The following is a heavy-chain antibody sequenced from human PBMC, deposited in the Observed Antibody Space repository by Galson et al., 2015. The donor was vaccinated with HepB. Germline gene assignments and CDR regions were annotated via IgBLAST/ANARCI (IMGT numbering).Heavy chain of an antibody. V-gene: IGHV1-18*01. Sequence: SVKVSCKASGYTFTSYGITWVRQAPGQGLEWMGWISANNGNTNYAQKLQGRVTMTTDRSTSTVYMELRSLRSDDTAVYYCAGEGITGSTSYWGQGTLVTVSS. J-gene: IGHJ4*02. CDR2: ISANNGNT. CDR3: AGEGITGSTSY. D-gene: IGHD1-7*01. CDR1: GYTFTSYG.